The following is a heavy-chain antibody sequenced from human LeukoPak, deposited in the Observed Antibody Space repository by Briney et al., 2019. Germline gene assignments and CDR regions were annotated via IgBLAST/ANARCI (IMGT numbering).Heavy chain of an antibody. CDR3: ARVLEEWIPDY. D-gene: IGHD5-18*01. V-gene: IGHV4-39*01. J-gene: IGHJ4*02. CDR1: GGSISSYY. Sequence: SETLSLTCTVSGGSISSYYWGWIRQPPGKGLEWIGSIYYSGSTYYNPSLKSRVTISVDTSKNQFSLKLSSVTAADTAVYYCARVLEEWIPDYWGQGTLVTV. CDR2: IYYSGST.